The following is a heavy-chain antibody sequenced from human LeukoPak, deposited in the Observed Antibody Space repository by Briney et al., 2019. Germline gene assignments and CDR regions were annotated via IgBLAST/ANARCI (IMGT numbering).Heavy chain of an antibody. Sequence: GWSLRLSCAGSGFTFNNYGVSWVRQAPGKGLDWVSAISASGATTFYADSLAGPFTISRDKSTNTLYLQMSRRGPEDTALYFFSKSPGPYYYGYYFDLWGQGTLVTVYS. J-gene: IGHJ4*02. CDR2: ISASGATT. CDR1: GFTFNNYG. CDR3: SKSPGPYYYGYYFDL. D-gene: IGHD3-22*01. V-gene: IGHV3-23*01.